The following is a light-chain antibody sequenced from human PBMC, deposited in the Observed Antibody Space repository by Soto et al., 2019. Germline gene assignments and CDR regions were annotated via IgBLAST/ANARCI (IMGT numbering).Light chain of an antibody. Sequence: QSVLTQPASVSGFPGQSITISCTGTSSDVGGYNYVSWYQQHPGKAPKLMIYEVSNRPSGVSNRFSGSMSGNTASLTISGLQAEDEADYYCSSYTSSSTLYVFGTGTKVTVL. V-gene: IGLV2-14*01. CDR3: SSYTSSSTLYV. CDR2: EVS. J-gene: IGLJ1*01. CDR1: SSDVGGYNY.